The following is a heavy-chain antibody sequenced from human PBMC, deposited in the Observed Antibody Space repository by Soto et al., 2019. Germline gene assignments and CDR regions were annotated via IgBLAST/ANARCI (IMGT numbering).Heavy chain of an antibody. D-gene: IGHD1-7*01. CDR2: IYPGDSDT. J-gene: IGHJ3*02. Sequence: PGESLKISCKGSGYSFTSYWIGWVRQMPGKGLEWMGIIYPGDSDTRYSPSFQGQVTISADKSISTAYLQWSSLKASDTAMYYCASLNWNYPENLSFDIRGQGTMVTVSS. CDR3: ASLNWNYPENLSFDI. CDR1: GYSFTSYW. V-gene: IGHV5-51*01.